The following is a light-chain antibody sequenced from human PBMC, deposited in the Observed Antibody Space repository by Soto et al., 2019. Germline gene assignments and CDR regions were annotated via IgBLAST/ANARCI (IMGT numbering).Light chain of an antibody. CDR2: EVS. Sequence: QSALTQPASVSGSPGQSITISCTGTSSDIGGYNYVSWYQQYPDKAPKLMIYEVSYRPSGVSNRFSGSKSGNTASLTISGLQAEDEGDYYCVSYTSARTHVVFGGGTQLTVL. CDR3: VSYTSARTHVV. CDR1: SSDIGGYNY. J-gene: IGLJ7*01. V-gene: IGLV2-14*01.